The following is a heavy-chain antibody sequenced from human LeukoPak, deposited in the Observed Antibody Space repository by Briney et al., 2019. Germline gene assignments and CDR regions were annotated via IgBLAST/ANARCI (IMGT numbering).Heavy chain of an antibody. V-gene: IGHV4-39*07. D-gene: IGHD3-22*01. Sequence: SETLSLTCTVSGGSISSYYWGWIRQPPGKGLEWIGSIYYSGSTYYNPSLKSRVTISVDTSKNQFSLKLSSVTAADTAVYYCAREGDYYDTSGTLDYWGQGTLVTVSS. CDR1: GGSISSYY. CDR2: IYYSGST. J-gene: IGHJ4*02. CDR3: AREGDYYDTSGTLDY.